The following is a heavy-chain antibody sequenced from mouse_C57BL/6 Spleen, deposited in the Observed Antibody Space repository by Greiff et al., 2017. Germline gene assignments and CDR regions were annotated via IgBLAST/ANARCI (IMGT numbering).Heavy chain of an antibody. D-gene: IGHD1-1*01. CDR2: INPSTGGT. CDR1: GYSFTGYY. CDR3: ARSLAYYYGSSFWCFDV. V-gene: IGHV1-42*01. J-gene: IGHJ1*03. Sequence: VQLQQSGPELVKPGASVKISCKASGYSFTGYYMNWVKQSPEKSLEWIGEINPSTGGTTYNQKFKAKATLTADKSSSTAYMQLYSLTSEDSAVXYCARSLAYYYGSSFWCFDVWGTGTTVTVSS.